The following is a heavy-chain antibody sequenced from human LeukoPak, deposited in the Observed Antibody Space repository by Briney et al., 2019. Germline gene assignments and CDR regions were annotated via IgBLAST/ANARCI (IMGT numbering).Heavy chain of an antibody. D-gene: IGHD6-13*01. CDR1: GFTFNSYA. CDR2: ISGSGGGT. V-gene: IGHV3-23*01. CDR3: AKEVGVAAWEDY. J-gene: IGHJ4*02. Sequence: QSGGSLRLSCAVSGFTFNSYAMSWVRQAPGKGLEWVSTISGSGGGTYYADSVKGRFTISRDNSKNTLYLQMNSLRAEDTAVYYCAKEVGVAAWEDYWGQGTLVTVSS.